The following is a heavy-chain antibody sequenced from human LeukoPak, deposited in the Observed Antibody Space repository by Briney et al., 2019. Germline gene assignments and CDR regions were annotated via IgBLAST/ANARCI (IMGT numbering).Heavy chain of an antibody. CDR3: AVTYYYDSSGYEH. CDR2: IKEDGGEK. CDR1: GFTFSNYW. D-gene: IGHD3-22*01. J-gene: IGHJ4*02. V-gene: IGHV3-7*02. Sequence: TGGSLRLSCAASGFTFSNYWMSWVRQAPGKGLEWVANIKEDGGEKYHVDSVKGRFTISRDNAKNSLYLQMNSLRAEDTAVYYCAVTYYYDSSGYEHWGQGTLVTVSS.